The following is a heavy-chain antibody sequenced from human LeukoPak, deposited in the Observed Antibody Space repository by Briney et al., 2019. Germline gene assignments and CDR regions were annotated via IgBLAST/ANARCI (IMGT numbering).Heavy chain of an antibody. J-gene: IGHJ6*03. CDR2: INTNTGNP. D-gene: IGHD2-2*01. V-gene: IGHV7-4-1*02. CDR1: GYTFTSYA. CDR3: AREGAKDIVVVPAQNYYYYMDV. Sequence: ASVKVSCKASGYTFTSYAMNWVRQAPGQGLEWMGWINTNTGNPTYAQGFTGRFVFSLDTSVSTAYLQISSLKAEDTAVYYCAREGAKDIVVVPAQNYYYYMDVWGKGTTVTVSS.